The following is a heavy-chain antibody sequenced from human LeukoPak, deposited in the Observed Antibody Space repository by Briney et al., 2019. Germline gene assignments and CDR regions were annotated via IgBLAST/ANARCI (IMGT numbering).Heavy chain of an antibody. V-gene: IGHV3-21*01. CDR3: ARDRYYGILTGYYRALDAFDI. D-gene: IGHD3-9*01. J-gene: IGHJ3*02. Sequence: GGSLRLSCAASGFTFSSYSMNWVRQAPGKGLEWVSSISSSSSYIYYADSVKGRFTISRDNAKNSLYLQMNSLRAEDTAVYYCARDRYYGILTGYYRALDAFDIWGQGTMVTVSS. CDR2: ISSSSSYI. CDR1: GFTFSSYS.